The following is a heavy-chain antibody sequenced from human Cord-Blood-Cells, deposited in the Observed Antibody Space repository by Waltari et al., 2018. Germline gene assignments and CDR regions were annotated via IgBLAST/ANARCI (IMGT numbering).Heavy chain of an antibody. V-gene: IGHV5-51*01. CDR3: ARLTRSSSWYLGFDY. D-gene: IGHD6-13*01. Sequence: EVQLVQSGAEGKKPGASLKISCKGSGYSFTSYWIGWVSQMPGKGLEWMGIIYPGDSDTRYSPSFQGQVTISADKSISTAYLQWSSLKASDTAMYYCARLTRSSSWYLGFDYWGQGTLVTVSS. J-gene: IGHJ4*02. CDR2: IYPGDSDT. CDR1: GYSFTSYW.